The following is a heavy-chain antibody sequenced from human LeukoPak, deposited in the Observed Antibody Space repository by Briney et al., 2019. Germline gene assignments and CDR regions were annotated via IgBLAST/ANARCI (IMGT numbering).Heavy chain of an antibody. CDR3: ARRLRGDIAVAGTSDWYFDL. Sequence: PSETLSLTCTVSGGSISSSSYYWGWIRQPPGKGLEWIGSIYYSGSTYYNPSLKSRVTISVDTSKNQFSLKLSSVTAADTAVYYCARRLRGDIAVAGTSDWYFDLWGRGTLVTVSS. J-gene: IGHJ2*01. V-gene: IGHV4-39*01. CDR1: GGSISSSSYY. CDR2: IYYSGST. D-gene: IGHD6-19*01.